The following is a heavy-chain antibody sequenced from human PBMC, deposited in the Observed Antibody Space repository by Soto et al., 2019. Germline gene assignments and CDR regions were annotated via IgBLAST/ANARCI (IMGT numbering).Heavy chain of an antibody. J-gene: IGHJ3*02. CDR3: ARGGRNSLDAFDI. CDR1: GYTFTNYY. Sequence: QVQLVQSGAEVKKPGASVKVFCKASGYTFTNYYIHWVRQAPGQGLEWMAIINPSGGGTSYGQKFQGRVTMTRDTSTSTVYMELSSLRSEDTAVYYCARGGRNSLDAFDIWGQGTMVTVSS. CDR2: INPSGGGT. V-gene: IGHV1-46*01. D-gene: IGHD1-1*01.